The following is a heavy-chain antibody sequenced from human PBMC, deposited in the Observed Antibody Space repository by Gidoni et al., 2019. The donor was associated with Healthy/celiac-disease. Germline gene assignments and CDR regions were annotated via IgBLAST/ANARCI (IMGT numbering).Heavy chain of an antibody. Sequence: QVQRVQSGAEGKKPGSEVKVSCKACGGTFSSYAIRWVRQAHGQGLAWIGGIIPIFGTANYAQKFQGRVTITADNSTSTAYMELSSLRSEATAVYYCARRSYDFWSGSPPWFDPWGQGTLVTVSS. D-gene: IGHD3-3*01. CDR2: IIPIFGTA. CDR1: GGTFSSYA. V-gene: IGHV1-69*06. CDR3: ARRSYDFWSGSPPWFDP. J-gene: IGHJ5*02.